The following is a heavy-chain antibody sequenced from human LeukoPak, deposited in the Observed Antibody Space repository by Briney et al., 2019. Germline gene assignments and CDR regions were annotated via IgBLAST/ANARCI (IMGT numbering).Heavy chain of an antibody. CDR3: ATTHPGESWLQSYYYYMDV. J-gene: IGHJ6*03. CDR1: GGTFSSYA. Sequence: SVKVSCKASGGTFSSYAISWVRQAPGQGLEWMGGIIPIFGTANYAQKFQGRVTITTDESTSTAYMELSSLRSEDTAVYYCATTHPGESWLQSYYYYMDVWGKGTTVTVSS. D-gene: IGHD5-24*01. V-gene: IGHV1-69*05. CDR2: IIPIFGTA.